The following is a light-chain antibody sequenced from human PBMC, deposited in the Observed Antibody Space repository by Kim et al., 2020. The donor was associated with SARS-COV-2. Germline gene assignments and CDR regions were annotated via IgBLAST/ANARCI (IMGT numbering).Light chain of an antibody. Sequence: PGERATLSCRASQSIDTYLAWYQQRPGQAPRLLVYDASNRATGVPDRFSGSGSGTDFTLTISSLEPEDFSTYYCQQRNSWPPAVTFGGGTKMDIK. J-gene: IGKJ4*01. CDR1: QSIDTY. CDR3: QQRNSWPPAVT. V-gene: IGKV3-11*01. CDR2: DAS.